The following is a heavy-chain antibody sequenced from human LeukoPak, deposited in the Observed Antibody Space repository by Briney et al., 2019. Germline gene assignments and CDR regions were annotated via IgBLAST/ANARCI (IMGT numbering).Heavy chain of an antibody. CDR3: AREVQLPRDAFDI. Sequence: ETLSLTCTVSGGSLSSYYWSWIRQPPGKGLEWIGIIYPGDSDTRYSPSFQGQVTISADKSISTAYLQWSSLKASDTAMYYCAREVQLPRDAFDIWGQGTMVTVSS. CDR1: GGSLSSYY. J-gene: IGHJ3*02. CDR2: IYPGDSDT. D-gene: IGHD1-1*01. V-gene: IGHV5-51*01.